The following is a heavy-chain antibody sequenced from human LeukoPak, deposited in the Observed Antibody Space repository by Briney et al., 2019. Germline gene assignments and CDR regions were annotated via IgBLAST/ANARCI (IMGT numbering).Heavy chain of an antibody. CDR3: ARLASAYSSSWYDY. Sequence: GGSLRLSCAATGFTFSSYAMSWVRQAPGKGLEWVSAISGSGGSTYYADSVKGRFTVSRDNAKNTLYLQMNSLRAEDTAVYYCARLASAYSSSWYDYWGQGTLVTVSS. D-gene: IGHD6-13*01. V-gene: IGHV3-23*01. J-gene: IGHJ4*02. CDR2: ISGSGGST. CDR1: GFTFSSYA.